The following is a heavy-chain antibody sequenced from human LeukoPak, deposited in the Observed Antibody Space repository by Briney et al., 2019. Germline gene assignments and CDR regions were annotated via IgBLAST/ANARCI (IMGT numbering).Heavy chain of an antibody. CDR1: GFTFSSYD. Sequence: GGSLRLSCAASGFTFSSYDIHWVRQAPGKGLEWVAFIRFDGSNKYYADSVKGRFTISRDNSKNMLYLQMNSLRAEDTAVYYCARDRGGADDFWSGYYTGYFDYWGQGTLVTVSS. CDR2: IRFDGSNK. D-gene: IGHD3-3*01. CDR3: ARDRGGADDFWSGYYTGYFDY. V-gene: IGHV3-30*02. J-gene: IGHJ4*02.